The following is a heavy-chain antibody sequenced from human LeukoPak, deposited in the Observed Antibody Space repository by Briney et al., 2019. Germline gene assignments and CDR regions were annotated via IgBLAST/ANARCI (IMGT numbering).Heavy chain of an antibody. V-gene: IGHV4-34*01. CDR1: GGSFSGHY. CDR2: INHSGST. Sequence: ASETLSLTCAVYGGSFSGHYWSWIRQPPGKGLEWIGEINHSGSTKYNPSLKSRVTISVDTSKNQFSLKLSSVTAADTAVYFCARGHYFASGNYYRGWFDPWGQGSLVTVSS. J-gene: IGHJ5*02. CDR3: ARGHYFASGNYYRGWFDP. D-gene: IGHD3-10*01.